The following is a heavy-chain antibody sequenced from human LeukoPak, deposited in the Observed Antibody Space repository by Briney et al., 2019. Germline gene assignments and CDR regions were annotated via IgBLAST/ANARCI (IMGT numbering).Heavy chain of an antibody. J-gene: IGHJ4*02. CDR1: GGTFSSYA. V-gene: IGHV1-69*01. Sequence: SVKVSRKASGGTFSSYAISWLRQAPGQGLEWMGGIIPIFGTANYAQKFQGRVTITADESTSTAYMELSSLRSEDTAVYYCARIGDFWSGYHDFDYWGQGTLVTVSS. CDR2: IIPIFGTA. CDR3: ARIGDFWSGYHDFDY. D-gene: IGHD3-3*01.